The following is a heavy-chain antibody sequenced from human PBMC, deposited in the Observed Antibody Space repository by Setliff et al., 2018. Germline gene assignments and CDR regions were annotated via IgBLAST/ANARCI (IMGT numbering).Heavy chain of an antibody. Sequence: PSETLSLTCTVSGGSISYNYWSWIRQPAGKGLQWIGRINTSGSTKYNPSLKSRVTMSVDTSKNQFSLKLSAVTAADTAVYYCARDVGGEGYFDSWGQGTLVTV. CDR3: ARDVGGEGYFDS. CDR1: GGSISYNY. J-gene: IGHJ4*02. CDR2: INTSGST. V-gene: IGHV4-4*07. D-gene: IGHD3-10*01.